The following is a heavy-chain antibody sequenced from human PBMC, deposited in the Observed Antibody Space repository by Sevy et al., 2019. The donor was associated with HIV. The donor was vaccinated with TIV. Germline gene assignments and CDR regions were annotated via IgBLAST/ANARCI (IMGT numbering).Heavy chain of an antibody. D-gene: IGHD5-12*01. J-gene: IGHJ4*02. CDR2: IKSKTDGGTT. CDR3: TTDPLYSGYDSENDSPDY. V-gene: IGHV3-15*07. CDR1: GFTFSNAW. Sequence: GGSLRLSCAASGFTFSNAWMNWVRQAPGKGLEWVGRIKSKTDGGTTDYAAPVKGRFTISRDDSKKTLYLQMNSLKTEDTAVYYCTTDPLYSGYDSENDSPDYWGQGTLVTVSS.